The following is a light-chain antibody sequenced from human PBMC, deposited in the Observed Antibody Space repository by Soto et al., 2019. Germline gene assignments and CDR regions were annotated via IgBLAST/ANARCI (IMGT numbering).Light chain of an antibody. V-gene: IGLV1-51*01. CDR1: SSNIGKYY. CDR2: DGN. J-gene: IGLJ3*02. Sequence: QSVLTQPPSVSAAPGQKVTISCSGSSSNIGKYYVSWYQQLPGTAPKLLIYDGNKRPSGIPDRFSGSKSGTSATLGITGLQTGDEADYYCGTWDSSLSAEVFGGGTKLTVL. CDR3: GTWDSSLSAEV.